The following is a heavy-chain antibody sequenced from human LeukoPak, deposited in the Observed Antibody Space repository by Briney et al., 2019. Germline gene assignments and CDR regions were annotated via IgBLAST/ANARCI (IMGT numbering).Heavy chain of an antibody. Sequence: GASVKVSCKASGYTFTSYAMHWVRQAPGQRLEWMGWINAGNGNTKYSQKFQGRVTIIRDTSASTAYMELSGLRSEDTAVYYCARGGDILTGYYPHSYYGMDVWGQGTTVTVSS. CDR1: GYTFTSYA. V-gene: IGHV1-3*01. CDR3: ARGGDILTGYYPHSYYGMDV. D-gene: IGHD3-9*01. CDR2: INAGNGNT. J-gene: IGHJ6*02.